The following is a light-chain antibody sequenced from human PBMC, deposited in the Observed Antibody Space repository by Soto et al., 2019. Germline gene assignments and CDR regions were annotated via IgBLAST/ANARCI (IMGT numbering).Light chain of an antibody. CDR1: QSVSSS. CDR2: GAS. Sequence: EIVMTQSPGTLSVSPGERATLSCRASQSVSSSLAWYHQKPGQAPRLLIYGASTRATGIPARFSGSGSGTEFTLTISSLQSEDFAVYYCQQYKKGPSYTFGQGTKLEIK. V-gene: IGKV3-15*01. J-gene: IGKJ2*01. CDR3: QQYKKGPSYT.